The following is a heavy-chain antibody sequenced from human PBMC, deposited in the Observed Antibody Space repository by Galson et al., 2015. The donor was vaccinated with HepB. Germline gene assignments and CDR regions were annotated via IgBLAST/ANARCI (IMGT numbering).Heavy chain of an antibody. V-gene: IGHV4-39*01. CDR3: ASGYDNGYYYYYGMDV. J-gene: IGHJ6*02. CDR2: IYYSGST. D-gene: IGHD5-12*01. Sequence: ETLSLTCTVAGGSISSSSYYWGWIRQPPGKGLEWIGSIYYSGSTDYNPSFKSRVTISLTTSKNHFSLKLSFVTAADTAVYYCASGYDNGYYYYYGMDVWGQGTTVTVSS. CDR1: GGSISSSSYY.